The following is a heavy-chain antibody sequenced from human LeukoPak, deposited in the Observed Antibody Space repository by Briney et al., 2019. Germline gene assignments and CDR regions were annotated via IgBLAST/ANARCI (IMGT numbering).Heavy chain of an antibody. Sequence: SETLSLTCTVSGGSISSYYWSWLRQPPGRGLEGIGYIYYSGTTNYNPSLKSRVTISVDTSKNQFSLKLSSVTAADTAVYYCAREEENNWFDPWGQGTLVTVSS. CDR1: GGSISSYY. CDR3: AREEENNWFDP. CDR2: IYYSGTT. V-gene: IGHV4-59*12. J-gene: IGHJ5*02.